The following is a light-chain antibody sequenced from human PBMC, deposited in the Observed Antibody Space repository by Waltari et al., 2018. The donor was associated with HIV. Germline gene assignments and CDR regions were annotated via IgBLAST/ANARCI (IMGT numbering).Light chain of an antibody. CDR3: SSYTSTSTPWV. Sequence: QSALTQPASVSGSPGQSITISCTGTSSDVGGYNYVSCYQQHPGKAPKMMIYDVRNRPSGVSNRFSGSKSGNTASLTISGLQTEDEADYYCSSYTSTSTPWVFGGGTKLTVL. CDR2: DVR. J-gene: IGLJ3*02. V-gene: IGLV2-14*03. CDR1: SSDVGGYNY.